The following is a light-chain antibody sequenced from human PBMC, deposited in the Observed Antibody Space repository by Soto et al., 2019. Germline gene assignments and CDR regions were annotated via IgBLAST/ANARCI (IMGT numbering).Light chain of an antibody. J-gene: IGLJ1*01. CDR1: RREICSYKR. Sequence: LTPPPSLSGSPGQSVTLSFTGTRREICSYKRVSWYQQPPGTAPKLMIYEVSNRPSGVPDRFSGSKSGNTASLTISGLQAEDEADYYCSSYTSSSTYVFGTGTKVTVL. CDR2: EVS. CDR3: SSYTSSSTYV. V-gene: IGLV2-18*02.